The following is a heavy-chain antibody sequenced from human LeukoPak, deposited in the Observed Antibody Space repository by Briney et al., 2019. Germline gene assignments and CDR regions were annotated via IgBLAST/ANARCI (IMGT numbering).Heavy chain of an antibody. J-gene: IGHJ4*02. D-gene: IGHD6-13*01. V-gene: IGHV4-39*01. CDR3: ARGGSWWLDY. CDR1: GGSISSSSYY. CDR2: IYYSGST. Sequence: SETLSLTCTVSGGSISSSSYYWGWIRQPPGKGLEWIGSIYYSGSTYYNPSLKSRVTISVDTSKNQFSLKLSSVTAADTAVYYCARGGSWWLDYWGQGTLVTVSS.